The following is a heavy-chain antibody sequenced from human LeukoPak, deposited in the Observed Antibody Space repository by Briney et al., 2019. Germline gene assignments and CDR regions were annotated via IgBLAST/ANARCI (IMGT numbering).Heavy chain of an antibody. Sequence: ASVKVSCKASGGTFSSYAISWVRQAPGQGLEWMGRIIPILGIANYAQKFQGRVTITADKSTSTAYMELSSLRSEDTAVYYCARGKTLTIFGVVETIDYWGQGTLVTVSS. CDR3: ARGKTLTIFGVVETIDY. D-gene: IGHD3-3*01. CDR1: GGTFSSYA. CDR2: IIPILGIA. J-gene: IGHJ4*02. V-gene: IGHV1-69*04.